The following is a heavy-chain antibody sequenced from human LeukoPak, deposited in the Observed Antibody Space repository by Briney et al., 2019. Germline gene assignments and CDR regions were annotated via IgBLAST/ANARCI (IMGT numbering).Heavy chain of an antibody. CDR1: GFTFSSYG. CDR3: ASLYYYDSSGYYYEEAFDI. J-gene: IGHJ3*02. CDR2: IWHDGSNK. D-gene: IGHD3-22*01. Sequence: QSGGSLRLSCAASGFTFSSYGMHWVRQAPGKGLEWVAVIWHDGSNKYYADSVKGRFTISRDNSKNTLYLQMNSLRAEDTAVYYCASLYYYDSSGYYYEEAFDIWGQGTMVTVSS. V-gene: IGHV3-33*01.